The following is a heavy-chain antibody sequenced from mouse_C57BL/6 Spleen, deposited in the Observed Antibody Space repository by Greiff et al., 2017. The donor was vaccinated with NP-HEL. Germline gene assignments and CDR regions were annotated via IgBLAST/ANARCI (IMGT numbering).Heavy chain of an antibody. Sequence: VQLQQSGAELVRPGTSVKVSCKASGYAFTNYLIEWVKQRPGQGLEWIGVINPGSGGTKYNEKFKGKATLTEDKSSSTAYMQLSSLTSEDAAVYFCTRLLSAMDYWGQGTSVTVSS. J-gene: IGHJ4*01. CDR2: INPGSGGT. CDR3: TRLLSAMDY. V-gene: IGHV1-54*01. CDR1: GYAFTNYL.